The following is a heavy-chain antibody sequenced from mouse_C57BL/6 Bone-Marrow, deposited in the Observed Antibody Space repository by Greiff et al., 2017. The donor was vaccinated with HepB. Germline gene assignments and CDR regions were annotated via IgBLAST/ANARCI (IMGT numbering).Heavy chain of an antibody. Sequence: VQLQQSGAELVRPGASVKLSCTASGFNIKDDYMHWVKQRPEQGLEWIGWIDPENGDTEYASKFQGKATITADTSSNTAYLQLSSLTSEDTAVYYCTKITTVVADYAMDYWGQGTSVTVSS. CDR1: GFNIKDDY. CDR3: TKITTVVADYAMDY. V-gene: IGHV14-4*01. CDR2: IDPENGDT. D-gene: IGHD1-1*01. J-gene: IGHJ4*01.